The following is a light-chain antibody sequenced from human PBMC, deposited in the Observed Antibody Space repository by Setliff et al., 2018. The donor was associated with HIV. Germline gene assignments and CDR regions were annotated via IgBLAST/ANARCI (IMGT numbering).Light chain of an antibody. J-gene: IGLJ3*02. CDR2: EVS. CDR3: SSYTSSGTPV. V-gene: IGLV2-14*01. CDR1: SRDVGGYNY. Sequence: QSALTQPASVSGSPGQSITISCTGTSRDVGGYNYVSWYQHRPGKAPKVVIYEVSNRPSGVSNRFSGSKSGNTASLTISGLQAEEEADYYCSSYTSSGTPVFGGGTKVTVL.